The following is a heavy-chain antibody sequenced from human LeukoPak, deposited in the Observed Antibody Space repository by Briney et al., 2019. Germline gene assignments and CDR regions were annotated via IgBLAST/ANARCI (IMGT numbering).Heavy chain of an antibody. CDR2: IKPDGSQT. Sequence: GGSLRLSCAASGFTFSDYWMSWVRQAPGKGLEWVANIKPDGSQTSFVDSLRGRFTISRDNAKNSLYLQMNSLRAEDTAVYYCAKTKYQLLWGIFHIWGQGTMVTVSS. CDR1: GFTFSDYW. V-gene: IGHV3-7*01. J-gene: IGHJ3*02. CDR3: AKTKYQLLWGIFHI. D-gene: IGHD2-2*01.